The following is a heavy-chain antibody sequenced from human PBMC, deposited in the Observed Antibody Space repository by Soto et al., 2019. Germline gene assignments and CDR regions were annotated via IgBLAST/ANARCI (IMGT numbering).Heavy chain of an antibody. D-gene: IGHD3-10*01. CDR3: AQILIVVRGVIMEYYCYVMDV. Sequence: SGPTLVNPTQTLTLTCTFSGFSLSTSGMCVRWIRQPPGKALEWLARSDRHDDKYYSTSLTTRRTISKDTSKNQVVLTRTNMAPVDTATYYCAQILIVVRGVIMEYYCYVMDVWGQGTTVTVSS. V-gene: IGHV2-70*11. J-gene: IGHJ6*02. CDR2: SDRHDDK. CDR1: GFSLSTSGMC.